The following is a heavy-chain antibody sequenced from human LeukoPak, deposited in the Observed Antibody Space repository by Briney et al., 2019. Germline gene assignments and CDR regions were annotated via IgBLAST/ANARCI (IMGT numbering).Heavy chain of an antibody. CDR2: ISAYNGNT. V-gene: IGHV1-18*01. J-gene: IGHJ4*02. CDR1: GYTFTSYG. Sequence: ASVKVSCKASGYTFTSYGISWVRQAPGQGLEWMGWISAYNGNTNYAQKLQGRVTMTTDTSTSTAYMELRSLRSDDTAGYYCARTMMVRGVTTPHSFDYWGQGTLVTVSS. D-gene: IGHD3-10*01. CDR3: ARTMMVRGVTTPHSFDY.